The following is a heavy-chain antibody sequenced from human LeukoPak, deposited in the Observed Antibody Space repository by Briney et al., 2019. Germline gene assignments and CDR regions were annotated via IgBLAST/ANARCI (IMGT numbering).Heavy chain of an antibody. CDR1: GSIFSDYG. Sequence: GGSLRLSCAASGSIFSDYGMHWVRQAPGKGLEWVAFIRYDGNNEYYADSVKGRFTISRDNSKNTLFLQMNSLRAEDTAVYYCAKDASSGFEYWGQGTLVSVSS. J-gene: IGHJ4*02. CDR3: AKDASSGFEY. V-gene: IGHV3-30*02. CDR2: IRYDGNNE. D-gene: IGHD3-22*01.